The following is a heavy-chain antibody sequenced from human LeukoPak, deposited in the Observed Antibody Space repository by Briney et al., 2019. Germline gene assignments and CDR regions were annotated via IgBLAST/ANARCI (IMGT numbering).Heavy chain of an antibody. D-gene: IGHD6-13*01. V-gene: IGHV4-4*07. J-gene: IGHJ6*03. CDR1: GGSISSYY. CDR3: ARQYGYSTLMDV. CDR2: IYTSGST. Sequence: SETLSLTCTVSGGSISSYYWSWIRQPAGKGLEWIGRIYTSGSTNYNASLKSRVSMSVDTSKNQFSLKLSSVTAADTAVYYCARQYGYSTLMDVWGKGTTVTVSS.